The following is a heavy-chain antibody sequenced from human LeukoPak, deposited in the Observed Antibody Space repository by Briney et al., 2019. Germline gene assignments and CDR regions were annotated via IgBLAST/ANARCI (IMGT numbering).Heavy chain of an antibody. CDR1: GYTFTGYY. D-gene: IGHD2-21*02. CDR2: INPNNGVT. J-gene: IGHJ4*02. V-gene: IGHV1-2*02. Sequence: ASVKVSCKASGYTFTGYYMHWVRQAPGQGPEWMGWINPNNGVTNSAQKFQGRVTMTRDTSTSTVYLDLSSLRSEDTAVYYCARDRDCGGDCYSGSFDYWAQGTLVPVSS. CDR3: ARDRDCGGDCYSGSFDY.